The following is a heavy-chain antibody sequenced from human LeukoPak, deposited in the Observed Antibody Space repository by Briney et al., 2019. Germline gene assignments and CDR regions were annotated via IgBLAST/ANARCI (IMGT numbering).Heavy chain of an antibody. V-gene: IGHV3-11*01. Sequence: GGSLRLSCAASGFTFSDYYINWIRQAPGMGLEWVAYLSSSGNTIYYADSVKGRFTISRDNSKNTLYLQMNSLRAEDTAVYYCARDGRSSDAFDIWGQGTMVTVSS. D-gene: IGHD6-13*01. J-gene: IGHJ3*02. CDR2: LSSSGNTI. CDR1: GFTFSDYY. CDR3: ARDGRSSDAFDI.